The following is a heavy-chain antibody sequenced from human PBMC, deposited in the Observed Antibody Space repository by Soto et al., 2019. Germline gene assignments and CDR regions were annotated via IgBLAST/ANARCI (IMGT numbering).Heavy chain of an antibody. D-gene: IGHD3-10*01. CDR1: CGSLSSGGYS. J-gene: IGHJ5*02. CDR2: IYDNGNT. CDR3: ARVGRWFDP. V-gene: IGHV4-30-2*01. Sequence: SETLSLTCAVSCGSLSSGGYSWNWIRQPPGKALEWIGYIYDNGNTYYNPSLKSRVTISVARSKNQFSLNLTSVTAADTAVYFCARVGRWFDPWGQGTLVTVSS.